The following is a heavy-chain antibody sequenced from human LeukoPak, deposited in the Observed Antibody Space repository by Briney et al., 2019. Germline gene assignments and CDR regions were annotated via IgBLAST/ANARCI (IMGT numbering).Heavy chain of an antibody. CDR2: IGGSGNT. Sequence: GGSLRLSCAASRFTFSRSPMTWVRQAPGKGLEWVSDIGGSGNTYYVDSVKDRFTISRDESKNTLHLQVNSLRAEDTAVYYCATNRGRGKFDYWGQGTLVTVSS. CDR3: ATNRGRGKFDY. CDR1: RFTFSRSP. V-gene: IGHV3-23*01. D-gene: IGHD1-14*01. J-gene: IGHJ4*02.